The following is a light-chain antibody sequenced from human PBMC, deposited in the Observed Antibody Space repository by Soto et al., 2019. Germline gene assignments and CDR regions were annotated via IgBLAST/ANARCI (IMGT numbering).Light chain of an antibody. Sequence: QSASVSGSPGQSITISCTGTSSDVGGYNYVSWYQQHPGKAPKLMIYEVSNRPSGVSNRFSGSKSGNTASLTISGLQAEDEADYYCSSYTSSSTYVFGTGTKVTVL. J-gene: IGLJ1*01. CDR3: SSYTSSSTYV. CDR1: SSDVGGYNY. V-gene: IGLV2-14*01. CDR2: EVS.